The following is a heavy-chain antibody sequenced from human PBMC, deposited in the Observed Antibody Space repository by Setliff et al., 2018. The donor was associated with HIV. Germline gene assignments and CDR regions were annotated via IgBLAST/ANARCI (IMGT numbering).Heavy chain of an antibody. D-gene: IGHD3-16*01. V-gene: IGHV3-21*01. CDR2: ISSDGDYI. Sequence: GGSLRLSCAASDFSLSSFTRHTMNWVRLVPGKGLEWVSSISSDGDYIYYADSVGGRFTISRDNAKNSLYLQMNSLKADDSAIYFCAREYDSLSRFDHWGQGTLVTVSS. J-gene: IGHJ4*02. CDR3: AREYDSLSRFDH. CDR1: DFSLSSFTRHT.